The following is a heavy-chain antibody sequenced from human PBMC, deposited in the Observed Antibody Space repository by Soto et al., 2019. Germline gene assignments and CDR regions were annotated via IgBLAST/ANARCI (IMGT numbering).Heavy chain of an antibody. D-gene: IGHD3-10*01. V-gene: IGHV1-18*01. CDR3: GRAGTMVRGDYYYGGIDV. J-gene: IGHJ6*02. Sequence: QVQLVQYGAEVKKPGASVKVSCKASGYTFTSYGISWVRQAPGQGLEWMGWISAYNGNTNYAQKLQGRVPMTTDTSTSTAYMELRSLRSDGTAVYYCGRAGTMVRGDYYYGGIDVWGQGNTVTVSS. CDR1: GYTFTSYG. CDR2: ISAYNGNT.